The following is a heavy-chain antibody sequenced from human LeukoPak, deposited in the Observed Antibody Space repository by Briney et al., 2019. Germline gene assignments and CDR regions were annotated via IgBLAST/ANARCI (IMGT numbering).Heavy chain of an antibody. CDR1: GFTFSNSW. Sequence: PGGSLRLSCEASGFTFSNSWMSWVRQAPRKGLEWVAYIKKTGIETYYVDSVKGRFTITRDNIGNSLFLQMNSLRAEDTAVYYCAREDGYCSGGNCYSYFDLWGRGTLVTVSS. D-gene: IGHD2-15*01. CDR3: AREDGYCSGGNCYSYFDL. V-gene: IGHV3-7*01. CDR2: IKKTGIET. J-gene: IGHJ4*02.